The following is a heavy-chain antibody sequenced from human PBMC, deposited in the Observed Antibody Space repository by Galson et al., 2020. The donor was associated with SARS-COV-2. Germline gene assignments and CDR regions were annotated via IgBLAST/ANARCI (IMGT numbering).Heavy chain of an antibody. J-gene: IGHJ4*02. CDR3: AKDVVGFGPLDS. CDR1: GFTFNDHA. Sequence: GWSLRLPCVASGFTFNDHAMHWVRQVRGQGLEWVSSITWNGGSIGYVDSVKGRFTTSRDNAKNTLYLQMNSLRSEDTALYYCAKDVVGFGPLDSGGQGALVTVSS. V-gene: IGHV3-9*01. D-gene: IGHD1-26*01. CDR2: ITWNGGSI.